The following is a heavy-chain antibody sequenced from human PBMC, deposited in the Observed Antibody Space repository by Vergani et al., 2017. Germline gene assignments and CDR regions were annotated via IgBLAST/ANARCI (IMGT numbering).Heavy chain of an antibody. CDR2: MNPNSGNT. V-gene: IGHV1-8*01. Sequence: QVQLVPSGAEVKKPGASVKVSCKASGYTFTSYDINWVRQATGQGLEWMGWMNPNSGNTGYAQKFQGRVTMTRNTSISTADMELSSLRSEDTAVYYCAREGIEGSEYPEESKFDYWGQGTLVTVSS. J-gene: IGHJ4*02. D-gene: IGHD2/OR15-2a*01. CDR3: AREGIEGSEYPEESKFDY. CDR1: GYTFTSYD.